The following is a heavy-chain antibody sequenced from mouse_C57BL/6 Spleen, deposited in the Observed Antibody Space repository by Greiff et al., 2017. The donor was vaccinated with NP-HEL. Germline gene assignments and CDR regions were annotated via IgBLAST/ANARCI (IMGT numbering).Heavy chain of an antibody. CDR1: GYTFTDYY. D-gene: IGHD2-13*01. CDR3: ARGRDYFYYFDY. J-gene: IGHJ2*01. CDR2: INPNNGGT. Sequence: VQLQQSGPELVKPGASVKISCKASGYTFTDYYMNWVKQSHGKSLEWIGDINPNNGGTSYNQKFKGKATLTVDKSSSTAYMELRSLTSEDSAVYYCARGRDYFYYFDYWGQGTTLTVSS. V-gene: IGHV1-26*01.